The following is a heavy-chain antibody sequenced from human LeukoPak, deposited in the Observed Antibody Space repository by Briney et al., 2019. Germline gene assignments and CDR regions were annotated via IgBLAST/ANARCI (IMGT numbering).Heavy chain of an antibody. V-gene: IGHV4-38-2*02. CDR1: GYSISSGYY. CDR2: IYHSGST. Sequence: SETLSLTCTVSGYSISSGYYWGWIRQPPGKELEWIGSIYHSGSTYYNASLKSRVTISVDTSKNQFSLKLSSVTAADTAVYYCARAYCSSTSCYYNIFDIWGQGTMVTVSS. CDR3: ARAYCSSTSCYYNIFDI. J-gene: IGHJ3*02. D-gene: IGHD2-2*01.